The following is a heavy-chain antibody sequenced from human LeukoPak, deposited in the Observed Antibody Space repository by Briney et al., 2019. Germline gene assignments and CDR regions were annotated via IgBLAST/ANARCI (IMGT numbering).Heavy chain of an antibody. V-gene: IGHV1-46*01. CDR3: ATDRIVGATFAFDI. J-gene: IGHJ3*02. CDR1: GYTFTSYY. D-gene: IGHD1-26*01. Sequence: ASVKVSCKASGYTFTSYYMQWVRQAPGQGLEWMGIIDPSGGSTIYAQKFQGRVTMTEDTSTDTAYMELSSLRSEDTAVYYCATDRIVGATFAFDIWGQGTMVTVSS. CDR2: IDPSGGST.